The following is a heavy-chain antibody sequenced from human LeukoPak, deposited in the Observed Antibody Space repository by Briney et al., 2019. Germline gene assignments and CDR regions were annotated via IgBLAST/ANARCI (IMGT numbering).Heavy chain of an antibody. Sequence: GGSLRLSCAASGFTFSSYAMSWVRQAPGKGLEWISAISGSGGSTYYADSVKGRFTISRDNSKNTLYLQMNSLRAEDTAVYYCAKRRNWGHYYFDYWGQGTLVTVSS. CDR1: GFTFSSYA. V-gene: IGHV3-23*01. D-gene: IGHD7-27*01. J-gene: IGHJ4*02. CDR3: AKRRNWGHYYFDY. CDR2: ISGSGGST.